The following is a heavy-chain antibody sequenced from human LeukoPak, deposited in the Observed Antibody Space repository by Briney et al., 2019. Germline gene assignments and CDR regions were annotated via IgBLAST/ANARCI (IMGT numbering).Heavy chain of an antibody. J-gene: IGHJ4*02. V-gene: IGHV4-31*03. CDR3: AAGIAAAVPFDY. CDR2: IYYSGST. CDR1: GGSIGSGGYY. D-gene: IGHD6-13*01. Sequence: SQTLSLTCTVSGGSIGSGGYYWSWIRQHPGKGLEWIGYIYYSGSTYYNPSLKSRVTISVDTSKNQFSLKLSSVTAADTAVYYCAAGIAAAVPFDYWGQGTLVTVSS.